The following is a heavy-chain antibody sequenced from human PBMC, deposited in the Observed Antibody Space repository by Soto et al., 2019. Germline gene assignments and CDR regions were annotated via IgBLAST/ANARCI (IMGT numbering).Heavy chain of an antibody. CDR2: IYYSGST. Sequence: TLSLTCTVSGGSISSGDYYWSWIRQPPGKGLEWIGYIYYSGSTYYNPSLKSRVTISVDTSKNQFSLKLSSVTAADTAVYYCARADDILTGYSPLDYWGQGTLVTVSS. J-gene: IGHJ4*02. CDR3: ARADDILTGYSPLDY. V-gene: IGHV4-30-4*01. CDR1: GGSISSGDYY. D-gene: IGHD3-9*01.